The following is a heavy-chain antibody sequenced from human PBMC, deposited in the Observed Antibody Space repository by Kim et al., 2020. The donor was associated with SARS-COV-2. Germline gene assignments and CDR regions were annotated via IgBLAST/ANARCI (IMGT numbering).Heavy chain of an antibody. CDR1: GFTFSKAW. D-gene: IGHD3-3*01. Sequence: GGSLRLSCAASGFTFSKAWMSWVRQAPGKGLEWVGRIKSKTDGGTTDYAAPVKGXXTISRDDSKNTLYLXXNSLKIEDTAVYYCTTDRPXIWSGYYSLWGXGYXYXXXVWGQGXTVTVSS. CDR2: IKSKTDGGTT. CDR3: TTDRPXIWSGYYSLWGXGYXYXXXV. V-gene: IGHV3-15*01. J-gene: IGHJ6*02.